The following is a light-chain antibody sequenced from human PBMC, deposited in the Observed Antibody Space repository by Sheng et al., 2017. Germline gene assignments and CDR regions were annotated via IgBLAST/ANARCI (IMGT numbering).Light chain of an antibody. J-gene: IGLJ2*01. Sequence: QSVLTQPPSVSAAPGQKVTISCSGSSSNIGPNFVSWYQQLPGTAPRLLIYQDNKRPSGIPDRFSGSKSGSSATLGITGLQTGDEADYYCGTWENSLSVWVFGGGTKLTVL. CDR3: GTWENSLSVWV. CDR2: QDN. CDR1: SSNIGPNF. V-gene: IGLV1-51*02.